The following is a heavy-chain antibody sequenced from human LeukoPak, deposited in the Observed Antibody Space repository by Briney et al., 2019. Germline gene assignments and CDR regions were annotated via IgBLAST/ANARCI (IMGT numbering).Heavy chain of an antibody. CDR2: INPNNGGT. Sequence: ASVKVSCKASGYSFTGYYTHWVRQAPGQGLEWMGWINPNNGGTNYPQNFRGRVTMTRDTSISTAYMELSRLRSDDTAVYYCARGYCSAGDCYEFDHWGQGTLVTVSS. J-gene: IGHJ4*02. V-gene: IGHV1-2*02. CDR3: ARGYCSAGDCYEFDH. D-gene: IGHD2-15*01. CDR1: GYSFTGYY.